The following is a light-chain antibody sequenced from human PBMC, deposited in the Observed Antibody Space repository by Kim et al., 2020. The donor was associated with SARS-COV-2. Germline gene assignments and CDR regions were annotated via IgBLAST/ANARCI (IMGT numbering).Light chain of an antibody. CDR2: GAS. J-gene: IGKJ1*01. CDR1: QSVNTN. V-gene: IGKV3-15*01. CDR3: QQYNNFRT. Sequence: EIIMTQSPPTLSVFPGERATLSCRASQSVNTNIVWYQQKPGQAPRLLIYGASTRATGVPARFSGSGSGTEFTLTISSLQSEDLAVYYCQQYNNFRTFGQGTKVDIK.